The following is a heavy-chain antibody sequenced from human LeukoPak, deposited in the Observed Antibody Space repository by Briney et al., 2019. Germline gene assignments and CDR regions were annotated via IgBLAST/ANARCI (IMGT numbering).Heavy chain of an antibody. V-gene: IGHV3-66*01. CDR1: GFSVSSNY. D-gene: IGHD2-21*01. CDR2: LYGTGKT. Sequence: GGSLRLSCAASGFSVSSNYLSWVRQAPGKGLEWVSVLYGTGKTYYADSVKGRFTISRDNSKNTLYLQMNSLRAEDTAVYYCARENCGGGYRYDPYYFDYWGQGTLVTVSS. J-gene: IGHJ4*02. CDR3: ARENCGGGYRYDPYYFDY.